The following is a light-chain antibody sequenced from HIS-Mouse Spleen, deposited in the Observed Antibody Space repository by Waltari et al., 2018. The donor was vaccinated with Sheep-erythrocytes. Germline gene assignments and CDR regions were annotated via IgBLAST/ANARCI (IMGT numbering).Light chain of an antibody. CDR1: SSDVGGYNY. Sequence: QSALTQPRSVSGSPGQSVTISCTGTSSDVGGYNYVSWYQQHPGKAPQPMIYDVSTRPSGVPDRFSGSKSGNTASLTISGLQAEDEADYYCCSYAGSYNHVFATGTKVTVL. J-gene: IGLJ1*01. CDR3: CSYAGSYNHV. V-gene: IGLV2-11*01. CDR2: DVS.